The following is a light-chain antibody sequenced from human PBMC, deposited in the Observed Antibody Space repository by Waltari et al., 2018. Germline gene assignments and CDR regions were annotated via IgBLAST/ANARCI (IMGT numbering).Light chain of an antibody. V-gene: IGLV3-21*02. Sequence: SYVLTQPPSVSVAPGQTARITCGGNNIGSNSVHWYQQKPGQAPVLVVSDVSDRPPGIPERFSGSNSGNTATLTISRGEAGDEADYYCKVWDSSSDHVVFGGGTKLTVL. CDR1: NIGSNS. J-gene: IGLJ2*01. CDR3: KVWDSSSDHVV. CDR2: DVS.